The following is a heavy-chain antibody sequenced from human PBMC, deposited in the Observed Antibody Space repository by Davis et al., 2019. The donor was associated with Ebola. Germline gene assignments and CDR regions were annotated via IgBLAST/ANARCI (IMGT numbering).Heavy chain of an antibody. Sequence: GGSLRLSRAASGFTFSSYAMSWVRQLPGKGLEWMGIIYPGDSDTRYSPSFQGQVTISADKSISTAYLQWSSLKASDTAMYYCAISEYYYYGMDVWGQGTTVTVYS. CDR2: IYPGDSDT. CDR3: AISEYYYYGMDV. J-gene: IGHJ6*02. V-gene: IGHV5-51*01. CDR1: GFTFSSYA.